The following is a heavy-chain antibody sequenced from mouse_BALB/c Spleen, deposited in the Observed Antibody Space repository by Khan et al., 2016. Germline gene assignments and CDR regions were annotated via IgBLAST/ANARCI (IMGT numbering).Heavy chain of an antibody. Sequence: EVQLVESGPGLVKPSQSLSLTCTVTGYSITSDYAWNWIRQFPGNKLEWMGYISYSGSTNYNPSLKSRISITRDTSKNQFFLQLTSVTTEDTATXYCARRYYRYDDALDYWGQGTSVTVSS. V-gene: IGHV3-2*02. J-gene: IGHJ4*01. CDR1: GYSITSDYA. D-gene: IGHD2-14*01. CDR3: ARRYYRYDDALDY. CDR2: ISYSGST.